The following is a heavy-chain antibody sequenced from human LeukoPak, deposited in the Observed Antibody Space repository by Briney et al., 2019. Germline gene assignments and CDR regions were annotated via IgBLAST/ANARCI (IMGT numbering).Heavy chain of an antibody. CDR1: GGSFSGYY. D-gene: IGHD3-22*01. CDR3: ARAGGYSSGYYSFDY. J-gene: IGHJ4*02. Sequence: SETLSLTCAVYGGSFSGYYWSWIRQPPGKGLEWIGYIYHTGSTSYNPSLKGRVTISVDTSKNQFSLKLSSVTAADTAVYYCARAGGYSSGYYSFDYWGQGTLVTVSS. CDR2: IYHTGST. V-gene: IGHV4-34*01.